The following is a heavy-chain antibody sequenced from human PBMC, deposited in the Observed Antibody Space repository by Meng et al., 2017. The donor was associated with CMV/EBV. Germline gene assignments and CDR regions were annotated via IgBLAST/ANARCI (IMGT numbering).Heavy chain of an antibody. D-gene: IGHD6-6*01. Sequence: SETLSLTCTVSGGSISSYYWSWIRQPPGKGLEWIGYIYYSGSTNYNPSLKSRVTISVDTSKNQFSLKLSSVTAADTAVYYCARAGIAARRSYYYYGMDVWGQGTTVTVSS. CDR2: IYYSGST. J-gene: IGHJ6*02. CDR1: GGSISSYY. V-gene: IGHV4-59*01. CDR3: ARAGIAARRSYYYYGMDV.